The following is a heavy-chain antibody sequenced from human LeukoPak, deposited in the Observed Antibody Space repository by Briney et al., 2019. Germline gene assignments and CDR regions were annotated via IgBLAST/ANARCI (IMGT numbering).Heavy chain of an antibody. Sequence: SETLSLTCTVSGRSISSYYWSWIRQPPGKGLEWIGYIYYSGSTNYNPSLKSRVTISVDTSKNQFSLRLSSVTAADTAVYYCARHMDYYGILTGYFDYWGQGTLVTVSS. CDR1: GRSISSYY. J-gene: IGHJ4*02. CDR3: ARHMDYYGILTGYFDY. D-gene: IGHD3-9*01. CDR2: IYYSGST. V-gene: IGHV4-59*08.